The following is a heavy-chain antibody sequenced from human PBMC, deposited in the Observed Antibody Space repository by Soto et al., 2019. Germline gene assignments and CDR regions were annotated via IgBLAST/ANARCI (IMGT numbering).Heavy chain of an antibody. CDR3: AREARDRSGYYNIDH. CDR2: IHSSGAT. Sequence: VGSLRLSCAASGFIVSSHYMCWVRQAPGKGLEWVSVIHSSGATMYAESVRGRFTISRDNSQSTVHLQMNSLRVDDTAVYYCAREARDRSGYYNIDHWGQRTLVTVSS. J-gene: IGHJ4*02. V-gene: IGHV3-53*01. D-gene: IGHD3-3*01. CDR1: GFIVSSHY.